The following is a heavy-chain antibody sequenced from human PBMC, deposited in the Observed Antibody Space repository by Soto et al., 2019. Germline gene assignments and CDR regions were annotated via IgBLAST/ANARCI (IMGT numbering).Heavy chain of an antibody. CDR3: ADVLRHFVYGASGTEV. Sequence: NPVGSLRLSCAASGFTFRSYSMNWVRQAPGKGLEWVSSISSSSSYIYYADAVKGRFTIARDNAKNSLYLQINSLRAEDTDVYYCADVLRHFVYGASGTEVCGQGTTVTVYS. V-gene: IGHV3-21*01. J-gene: IGHJ6*02. D-gene: IGHD3-9*01. CDR2: ISSSSSYI. CDR1: GFTFRSYS.